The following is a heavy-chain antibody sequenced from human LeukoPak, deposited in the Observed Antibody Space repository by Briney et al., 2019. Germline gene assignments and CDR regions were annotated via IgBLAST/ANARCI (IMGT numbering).Heavy chain of an antibody. CDR2: IYYSGST. CDR1: GGSISSYY. Sequence: SETLSLTCTVSGGSISSYYWSWIRQPPGKGLEWIGFIYYSGSTNYNPSLKSRVTISVDTSKNQFSLKLSSVTAADTAVYYCARGGYQLLIFDPWGQGTLVTVSS. J-gene: IGHJ5*02. V-gene: IGHV4-59*01. D-gene: IGHD2-2*01. CDR3: ARGGYQLLIFDP.